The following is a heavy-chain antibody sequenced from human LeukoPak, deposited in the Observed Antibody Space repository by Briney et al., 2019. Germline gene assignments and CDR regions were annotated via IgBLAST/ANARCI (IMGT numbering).Heavy chain of an antibody. CDR2: FDPEDGET. CDR1: GYTLTELS. D-gene: IGHD6-13*01. J-gene: IGHJ5*02. Sequence: ASVKVSCKVSGYTLTELSMHWVRQAPGKGLEWMGGFDPEDGETIYAQKFQGRVTMTEDTSTDTAYMELSSLRSEDTALYYCARDAIAIAAAGTFGDHWGHGTLVTVSS. CDR3: ARDAIAIAAAGTFGDH. V-gene: IGHV1-24*01.